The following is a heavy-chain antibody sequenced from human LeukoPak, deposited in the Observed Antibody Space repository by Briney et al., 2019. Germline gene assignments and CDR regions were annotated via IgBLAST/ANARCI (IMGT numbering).Heavy chain of an antibody. J-gene: IGHJ4*02. D-gene: IGHD6-13*01. V-gene: IGHV3-7*01. CDR1: GFTVSSNS. CDR2: MKEDGSEK. CDR3: XXXXXSSSWSPIDY. Sequence: GGSLRLSCTVSGFTVSSNSMTWVRQAPGKGLEWVACMKEDGSEKYYVDSVKGRFTISRDNAKNSLYLQMNSLRAEDTAMYYCXXXXXSSSWSPIDYWGQGTLVTVSS.